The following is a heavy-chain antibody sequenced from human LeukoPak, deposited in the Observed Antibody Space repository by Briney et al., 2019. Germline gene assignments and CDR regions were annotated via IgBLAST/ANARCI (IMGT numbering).Heavy chain of an antibody. Sequence: PSETLSLTCTVSRGSISSGSYYWSWIRQPAGKGLEWIGHMSTSGSTHYNPSLKSRLSISVDTSKNQFSLKLSSVTAADTAVYYCARAPHFFDTSGSRYYLDYWGQGALVTVSS. CDR3: ARAPHFFDTSGSRYYLDY. CDR1: RGSISSGSYY. D-gene: IGHD3-22*01. V-gene: IGHV4-61*09. J-gene: IGHJ4*02. CDR2: MSTSGST.